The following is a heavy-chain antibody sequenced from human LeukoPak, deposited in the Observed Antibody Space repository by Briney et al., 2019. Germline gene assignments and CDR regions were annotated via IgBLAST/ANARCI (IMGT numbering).Heavy chain of an antibody. CDR1: GGSISRYS. J-gene: IGHJ4*02. Sequence: PSETLSLTCIVSGGSISRYSWNWIRQSPGKGLEWIGYIAHSGTTSYKSSLKSRVTISVDTSKNQLSLRLTSVTAADTAVYYCARAGGYDLFDYWGQGTLVTVSS. D-gene: IGHD5-12*01. V-gene: IGHV4-59*08. CDR3: ARAGGYDLFDY. CDR2: IAHSGTT.